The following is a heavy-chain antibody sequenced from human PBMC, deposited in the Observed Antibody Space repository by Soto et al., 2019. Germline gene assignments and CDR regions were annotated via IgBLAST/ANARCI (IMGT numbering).Heavy chain of an antibody. CDR2: INSDGSST. V-gene: IGHV3-74*01. Sequence: HPGGSLRLSCAASGFTFSSYAMHWVRQAPGKGLVWVSRINSDGSSTSYADSVKGRFTISRDDAKNTLYLQMNSLRAEDTAVYYCARGSAIYSYGYDYWGQGTLVTSPQ. CDR3: ARGSAIYSYGYDY. D-gene: IGHD5-18*01. J-gene: IGHJ4*02. CDR1: GFTFSSYA.